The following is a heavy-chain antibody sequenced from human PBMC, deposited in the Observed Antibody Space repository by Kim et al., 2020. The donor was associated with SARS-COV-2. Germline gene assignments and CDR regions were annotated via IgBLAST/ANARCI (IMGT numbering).Heavy chain of an antibody. D-gene: IGHD3-16*02. CDR3: ARDQDDYVWGSYRYFDY. J-gene: IGHJ4*02. Sequence: VKGRVTSARDNSKNTLYLQRNSLRAEDTAVYYCARDQDDYVWGSYRYFDYWGQGTLVTVSS. V-gene: IGHV3-30*01.